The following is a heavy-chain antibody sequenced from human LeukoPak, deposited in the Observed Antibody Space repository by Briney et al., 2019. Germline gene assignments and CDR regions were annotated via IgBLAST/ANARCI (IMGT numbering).Heavy chain of an antibody. D-gene: IGHD3-10*01. Sequence: ASVKVSCNASGYTFTGYYVHWVRQAPGQGLEWMGWINPNSGGTNYAQKFQGRVTMTRDTSISTAYMELSRLRSDDTAVYYCARDLNGSGPEYWSQGTLVTVSS. CDR3: ARDLNGSGPEY. J-gene: IGHJ4*02. CDR2: INPNSGGT. V-gene: IGHV1-2*02. CDR1: GYTFTGYY.